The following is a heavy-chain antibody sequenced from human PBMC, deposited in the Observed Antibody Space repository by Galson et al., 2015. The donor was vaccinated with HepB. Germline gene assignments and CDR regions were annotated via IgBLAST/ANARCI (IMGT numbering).Heavy chain of an antibody. V-gene: IGHV1-69*13. D-gene: IGHD3-22*01. Sequence: SVKVSCKASGGTFSSYAISWVRQAPGQGLEWMGGIIPIFGTANYAQKFQGRVTITADESTSTAYMELSSLRSEDTAVYYCAVYYYDSSGYYTKFDYWGQGTLVTVSS. CDR2: IIPIFGTA. CDR3: AVYYYDSSGYYTKFDY. CDR1: GGTFSSYA. J-gene: IGHJ4*02.